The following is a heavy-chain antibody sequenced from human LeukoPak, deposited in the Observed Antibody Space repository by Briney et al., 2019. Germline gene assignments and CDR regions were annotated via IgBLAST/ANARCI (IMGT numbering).Heavy chain of an antibody. J-gene: IGHJ4*02. CDR3: AREGSWYWAYYFDY. CDR1: GFTFIIYA. D-gene: IGHD6-13*01. CDR2: IYSGGST. V-gene: IGHV3-66*01. Sequence: GGSLRLSCAASGFTFIIYAMTWVRQAPGKGLEWVSVIYSGGSTYYADSVKGRFTISRDNSKNTLYLQMNSLRAEDTAVYYCAREGSWYWAYYFDYWGQGTLVTVSS.